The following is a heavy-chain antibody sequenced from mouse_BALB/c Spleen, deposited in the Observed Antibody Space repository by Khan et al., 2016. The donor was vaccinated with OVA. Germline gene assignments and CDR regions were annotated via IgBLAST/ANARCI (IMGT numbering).Heavy chain of an antibody. V-gene: IGHV3-2*02. CDR3: AGGRVLLRCPGYFDY. D-gene: IGHD1-1*01. CDR1: GYSITSDYA. J-gene: IGHJ2*01. CDR2: ITCSGST. Sequence: EVELQESGPGLLKPSQSLSLTCTVTGYSITSDYAWYWIRQLPGNQLEWMAYITCSGSTTYSPSLRSRIPLTRDTSKNQSFLQLNCVTTEDTTTDYCAGGRVLLRCPGYFDYWGQGTTLTVSS.